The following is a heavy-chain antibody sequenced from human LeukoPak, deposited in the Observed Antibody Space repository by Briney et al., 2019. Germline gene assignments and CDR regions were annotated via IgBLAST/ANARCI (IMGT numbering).Heavy chain of an antibody. J-gene: IGHJ4*02. CDR2: ISSYDGTT. V-gene: IGHV1-18*01. CDR1: GYTYNTYG. CDR3: ARGCSVINCPLYY. D-gene: IGHD5/OR15-5a*01. Sequence: ASVKVSCKPFGYTYNTYGIIWVRQAPGQGPEWMGWISSYDGTTEYAQSFKGRLTMTTDTSTATAYMELRSLRSDDTAVYYCARGCSVINCPLYYWGQGTLVTVSS.